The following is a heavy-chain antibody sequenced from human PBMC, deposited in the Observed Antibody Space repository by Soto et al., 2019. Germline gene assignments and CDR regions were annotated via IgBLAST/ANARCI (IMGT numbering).Heavy chain of an antibody. J-gene: IGHJ6*02. D-gene: IGHD2-2*01. V-gene: IGHV3-23*01. CDR1: GLTFRSYA. CDR2: MSGSGGGT. Sequence: GGSLRRSCAASGLTFRSYAMSWVRQAPGKGLEWVSTMSGSGGGTYYSYSVKGRLTISRDNSKNTLYGQANTLRAEDTAVHCCAKEERGYCSGTSCQVDYYYYYGMDVWGQGTTVTVSS. CDR3: AKEERGYCSGTSCQVDYYYYYGMDV.